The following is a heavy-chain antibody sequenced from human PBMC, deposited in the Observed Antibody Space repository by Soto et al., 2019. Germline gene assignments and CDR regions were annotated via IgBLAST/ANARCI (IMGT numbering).Heavy chain of an antibody. CDR1: GGTFSSYA. CDR2: IVPLFRTT. D-gene: IGHD6-13*01. J-gene: IGHJ6*02. V-gene: IGHV1-69*06. Sequence: SVKVSCKPSGGTFSSYAISWVRQAPGQGLEWMGGIVPLFRTTNYAQKFQCRVTITADTSTSTVYMELSGLRSGDTAVYYCARGGYSSTWSNLLDRSGLDVWGQGTTVTVSS. CDR3: ARGGYSSTWSNLLDRSGLDV.